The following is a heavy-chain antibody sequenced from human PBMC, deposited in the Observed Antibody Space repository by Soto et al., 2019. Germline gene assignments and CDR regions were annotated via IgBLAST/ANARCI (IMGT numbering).Heavy chain of an antibody. D-gene: IGHD2-2*01. J-gene: IGHJ5*02. CDR1: GGSISSGDYY. CDR3: ARERVVYIVVVPAAMNWFDP. Sequence: SETLSLTCTVSGGSISSGDYYWSWIRQPPGKGLEWIGYIYYSGSTYYNPSLKSRVTISVDTSKNQFSLKLSSLTAAQTAVYYTARERVVYIVVVPAAMNWFDPWGQGTLVTVSS. V-gene: IGHV4-30-4*01. CDR2: IYYSGST.